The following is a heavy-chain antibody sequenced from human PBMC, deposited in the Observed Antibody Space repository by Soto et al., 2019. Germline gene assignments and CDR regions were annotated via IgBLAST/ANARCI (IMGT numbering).Heavy chain of an antibody. CDR2: INHSGST. Sequence: QVQLQQWGAGLLKPSETLSLTCAVYGGSFSGYYWSWIRQPPGKGLEWIGEINHSGSTNYNPSLKSRGTISVDTSKNQFSLKLSSVTAADTAVYYWARVSKGSYGGVDYWGQGTLVTVSS. D-gene: IGHD2-21*01. J-gene: IGHJ4*02. CDR3: ARVSKGSYGGVDY. CDR1: GGSFSGYY. V-gene: IGHV4-34*01.